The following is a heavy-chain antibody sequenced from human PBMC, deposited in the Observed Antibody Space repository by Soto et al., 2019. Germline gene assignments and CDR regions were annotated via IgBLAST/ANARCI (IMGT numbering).Heavy chain of an antibody. V-gene: IGHV1-69*13. Sequence: GASVKVSCKASGGTFSSYAISWVRQAPGQGLEWMGGIIPIFGTANYAQKFQGRVTITADESTSTAYMELSSLRSEDTAVYYCARDRFGGGDPPEYFDYWGQGTLVTVSS. J-gene: IGHJ4*02. CDR2: IIPIFGTA. CDR3: ARDRFGGGDPPEYFDY. D-gene: IGHD3-16*01. CDR1: GGTFSSYA.